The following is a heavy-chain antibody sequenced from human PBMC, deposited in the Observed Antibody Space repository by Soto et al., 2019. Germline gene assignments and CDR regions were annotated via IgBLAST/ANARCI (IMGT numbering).Heavy chain of an antibody. D-gene: IGHD4-17*01. V-gene: IGHV1-69*08. CDR2: IIPILGIA. CDR3: ARDYGDYGYYFDY. Sequence: QVHLVQSVAEVKKPGSSVKVSCKASSGTFSSYTISSVRQAPGQGLEWMGRIIPILGIANYAQKFQGRVTITADKSTSTAYMAVSSLRFEDTAVYYCARDYGDYGYYFDYWGGGTLVTVAS. J-gene: IGHJ4*02. CDR1: SGTFSSYT.